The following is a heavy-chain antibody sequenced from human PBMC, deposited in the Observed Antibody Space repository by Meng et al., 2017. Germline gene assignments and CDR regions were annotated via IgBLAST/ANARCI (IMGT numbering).Heavy chain of an antibody. CDR3: ARGGQWLVKIGFDY. V-gene: IGHV3-7*04. CDR1: GFTFSSYW. D-gene: IGHD6-19*01. Sequence: GESLKISCAASGFTFSSYWMSWVRQAPGKGLGWVANIKQDGSEKYYVDSVKGRFTISRDNAKNSLYLQMNSLRAEDTAVYYCARGGQWLVKIGFDYWGQGTLVTVSS. CDR2: IKQDGSEK. J-gene: IGHJ4*02.